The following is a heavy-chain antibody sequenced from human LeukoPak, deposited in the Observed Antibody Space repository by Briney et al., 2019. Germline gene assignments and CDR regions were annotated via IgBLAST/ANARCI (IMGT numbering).Heavy chain of an antibody. CDR3: ARDRAYSSFDY. D-gene: IGHD6-19*01. J-gene: IGHJ4*02. CDR1: GVTFSSAW. CDR2: IKEDGSNT. V-gene: IGHV3-7*01. Sequence: GGSLRLSCAASGVTFSSAWMDWVRQAPGKGLEWVAKIKEDGSNTYYGDSVKGRFTISRDNAKNSLYLQMNNLRAEDTAVYFCARDRAYSSFDYWGRGTLVTVSS.